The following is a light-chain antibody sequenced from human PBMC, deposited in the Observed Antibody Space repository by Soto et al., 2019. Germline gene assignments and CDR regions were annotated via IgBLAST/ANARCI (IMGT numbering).Light chain of an antibody. CDR3: KAPADNGKHV. CDR2: EVS. J-gene: IGLJ1*01. V-gene: IGLV2-8*01. Sequence: QSVLTQPPSASGSPGQSVTISCTGNSNDVGHSSFISWYQQHAGKGPKLIIYEVSKRPSGVPDRFSGSKSGNTASLSVSGLQDEDEAYYCCKAPADNGKHVFGTGTKLTVL. CDR1: SNDVGHSSF.